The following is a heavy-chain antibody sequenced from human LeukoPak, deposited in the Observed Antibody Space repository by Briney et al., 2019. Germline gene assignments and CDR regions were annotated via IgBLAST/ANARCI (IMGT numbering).Heavy chain of an antibody. CDR1: VFTFSSYS. J-gene: IGHJ4*02. V-gene: IGHV3-74*01. D-gene: IGHD4-17*01. CDR3: ARVATVTSDY. Sequence: PGGSLRLSCAASVFTFSSYSMHWVRHAPGKGLVWVSRINRDGSSTSYADSVKVRFTISRDNAKNTLYLQMNSLRAEDTAVYYCARVATVTSDYWGQGTLVTVSS. CDR2: INRDGSST.